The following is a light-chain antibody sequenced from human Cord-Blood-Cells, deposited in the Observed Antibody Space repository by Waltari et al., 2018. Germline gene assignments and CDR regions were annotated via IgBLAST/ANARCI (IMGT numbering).Light chain of an antibody. V-gene: IGKV3-20*01. CDR1: QSVSSSY. CDR3: QQYGSSPPGIT. CDR2: GAS. Sequence: EIVLTQSPGTLSLSPGERATLSCRASQSVSSSYLAWYQQKPGQAPRLLIYGASSRATGFPDRFSGSGSGTDFTLTISRLEPEDFAVYYCQQYGSSPPGITFGQGTRLEIK. J-gene: IGKJ5*01.